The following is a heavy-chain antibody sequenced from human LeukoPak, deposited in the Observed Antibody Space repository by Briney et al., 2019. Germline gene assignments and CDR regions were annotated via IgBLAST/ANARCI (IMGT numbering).Heavy chain of an antibody. J-gene: IGHJ4*02. Sequence: ASVKVSCKASGFTFTSSAVQWVRQAHGQRLEWIGWIVVGSGNTNYAQKFQERVTITRDMSTSTAYMELSSLRSEDTAVYYCAAVPNLRSITQFDYWGQGTLVTVSS. V-gene: IGHV1-58*01. CDR3: AAVPNLRSITQFDY. CDR1: GFTFTSSA. D-gene: IGHD2-21*01. CDR2: IVVGSGNT.